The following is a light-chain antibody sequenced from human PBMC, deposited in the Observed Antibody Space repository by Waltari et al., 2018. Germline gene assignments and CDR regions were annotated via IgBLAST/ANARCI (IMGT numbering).Light chain of an antibody. CDR1: QSVYNY. CDR3: QQRRSWPLT. Sequence: DIMLTQSPAILSLSPGERSSLSCRASQSVYNYLAWYQQKPGQAPTLLIYDTSNGATGIPARFSGSGFGTDFTLTISNLEPEDFAIYYCQQRRSWPLTFGGGTKVEIK. CDR2: DTS. J-gene: IGKJ4*01. V-gene: IGKV3-11*01.